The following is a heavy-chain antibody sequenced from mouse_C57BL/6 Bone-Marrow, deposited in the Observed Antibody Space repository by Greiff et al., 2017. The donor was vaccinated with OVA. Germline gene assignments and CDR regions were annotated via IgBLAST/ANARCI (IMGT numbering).Heavy chain of an antibody. Sequence: VQLQQSGAELVRPGASVKLSCTASGFNIKDDYMHWVKQRPEQGLEWIGWLVPENGDTEYASKFQGKATITADTSSNPAYLQLSSLTSEDTAVYYCTPYGNYFAWFAYWGQGTLVTVSA. CDR1: GFNIKDDY. CDR3: TPYGNYFAWFAY. V-gene: IGHV14-4*01. D-gene: IGHD2-1*01. CDR2: LVPENGDT. J-gene: IGHJ3*01.